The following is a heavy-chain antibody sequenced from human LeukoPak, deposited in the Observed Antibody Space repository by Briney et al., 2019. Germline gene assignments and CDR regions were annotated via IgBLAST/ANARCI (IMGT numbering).Heavy chain of an antibody. CDR3: AKRSGYTTGWFFDF. J-gene: IGHJ4*02. D-gene: IGHD6-19*01. CDR1: GFTFDDYA. CDR2: ISGSGDNT. Sequence: GGSLRLSCAASGFTFDDYAMHWVRQAPGKGLEWVSGISGSGDNTYYTESVKGRFTISRDNSKNTLFLQMSSLRAEDTAVFYCAKRSGYTTGWFFDFWGQGTLVTVSS. V-gene: IGHV3-23*01.